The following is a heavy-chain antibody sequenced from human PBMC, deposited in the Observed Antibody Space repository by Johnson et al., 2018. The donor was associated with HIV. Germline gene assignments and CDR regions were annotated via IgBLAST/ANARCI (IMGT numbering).Heavy chain of an antibody. CDR2: ISYDGSNK. CDR3: ARDRAHYYDSSGYYESGAFDI. CDR1: GFTFSSYA. V-gene: IGHV3-30-3*01. J-gene: IGHJ3*02. D-gene: IGHD3-22*01. Sequence: QMQLVESGGGVVQPGRSLSLSCAASGFTFSSYAMHWVRQAPGKGLEWVAVISYDGSNKYYADSVKGRFTISRDNSKNTLYLHMNSLRAEDTAVYYCARDRAHYYDSSGYYESGAFDIWGQGTMVTVSS.